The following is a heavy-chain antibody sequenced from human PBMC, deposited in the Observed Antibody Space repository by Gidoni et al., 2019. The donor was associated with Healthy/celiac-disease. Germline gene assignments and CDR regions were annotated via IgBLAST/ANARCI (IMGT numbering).Heavy chain of an antibody. CDR2: ISGSGGST. V-gene: IGHV3-23*01. Sequence: APGKGLEWVSAISGSGGSTYYADSVKGRFPISRDNSKNTLYLQMNSLRAEDTAVYYCATLRWRIWGQGTMVTVSS. CDR3: ATLRWRI. J-gene: IGHJ3*02. D-gene: IGHD4-17*01.